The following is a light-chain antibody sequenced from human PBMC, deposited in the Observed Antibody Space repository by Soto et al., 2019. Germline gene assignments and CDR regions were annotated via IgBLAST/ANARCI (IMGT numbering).Light chain of an antibody. CDR2: GAS. CDR3: QQYGSSPIT. V-gene: IGKV3-20*01. CDR1: QSVSSSY. J-gene: IGKJ5*01. Sequence: EIVLTQSPGTLSLSPGERATLSCRASQSVSSSYLAWYQQKPGQAPRLLIYGASSRATGIPDRFSGSGSGTDFTLTSSRLEPGDLAVYYCQQYGSSPITFGQGTRLEIK.